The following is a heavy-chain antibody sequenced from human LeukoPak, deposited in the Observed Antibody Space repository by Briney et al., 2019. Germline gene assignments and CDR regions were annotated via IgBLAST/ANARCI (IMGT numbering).Heavy chain of an antibody. CDR2: ISASGGST. CDR3: AKGYCSSTNCKESFFDY. Sequence: PGGSLRLSCAASGFTFSSYAMNWVRQAPGKGLEWVSTISASGGSTYYFVKGRFTISRDNSKNTLYLQMNSLRAEDTAVYYCAKGYCSSTNCKESFFDYWGQEPWSPSPQ. CDR1: GFTFSSYA. D-gene: IGHD2-2*01. J-gene: IGHJ4*01. V-gene: IGHV3-23*01.